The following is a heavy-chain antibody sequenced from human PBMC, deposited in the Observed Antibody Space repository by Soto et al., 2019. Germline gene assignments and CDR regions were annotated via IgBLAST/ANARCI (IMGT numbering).Heavy chain of an antibody. CDR1: GYTFTSYG. J-gene: IGHJ6*02. V-gene: IGHV1-18*01. CDR2: ISAYNGNT. CDR3: ARASCSGGSCYSSSDYYYGMDV. D-gene: IGHD2-15*01. Sequence: ASVKVSCKASGYTFTSYGISWVRQAPGQGLEWMGWISAYNGNTNYAQKLQGRVTMTTDTSTSTAYMELRSLRSDDTAVYYCARASCSGGSCYSSSDYYYGMDVWGQGTTVTSP.